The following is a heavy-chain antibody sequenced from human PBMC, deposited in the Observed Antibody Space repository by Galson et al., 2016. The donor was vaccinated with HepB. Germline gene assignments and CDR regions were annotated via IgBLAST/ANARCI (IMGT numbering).Heavy chain of an antibody. D-gene: IGHD2-2*01. CDR3: ARGQAPAARGYNWFDP. Sequence: ETLSLTCGVFGASFSDYYWNWIRQPPGKGLEWVGESNHRGSTNYTPSLTSPVTVSVDTSKNQFSLKLTSVTAAATAVYYCARGQAPAARGYNWFDPWGQGILVTVSS. CDR1: GASFSDYY. J-gene: IGHJ5*02. V-gene: IGHV4-34*01. CDR2: SNHRGST.